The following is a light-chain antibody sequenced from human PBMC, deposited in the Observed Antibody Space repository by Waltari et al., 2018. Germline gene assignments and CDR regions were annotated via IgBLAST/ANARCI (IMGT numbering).Light chain of an antibody. CDR1: QSVSRY. CDR3: QKDGSLPAT. Sequence: ELVLTQSPGTLSFSPGERATLCRWASQSVSRYLAWYQQKPCPAPRLLIYDGSSRAAGIPDRFSGSGSGTDLSLTNSRLEPEDFAVYYCQKDGSLPATFGQGTKVEIK. J-gene: IGKJ1*01. V-gene: IGKV3-20*01. CDR2: DGS.